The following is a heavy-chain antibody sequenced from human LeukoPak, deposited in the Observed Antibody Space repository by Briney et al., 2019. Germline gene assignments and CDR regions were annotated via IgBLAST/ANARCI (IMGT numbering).Heavy chain of an antibody. D-gene: IGHD5-12*01. CDR3: ARGIEATRRSAATCNYFDY. Sequence: GGSLRLSCAASGFTFSDSYMSWIRQAPGKGLEWVSYISSSSNYASYADSVKGRFTISRDNAKNSLYLQMISLRAEDTAVYYCARGIEATRRSAATCNYFDYWGQGTLVTVSS. J-gene: IGHJ4*02. CDR1: GFTFSDSY. V-gene: IGHV3-11*06. CDR2: ISSSSNYA.